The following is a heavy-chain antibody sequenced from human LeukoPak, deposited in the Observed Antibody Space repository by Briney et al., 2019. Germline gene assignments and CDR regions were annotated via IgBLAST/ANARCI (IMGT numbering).Heavy chain of an antibody. J-gene: IGHJ4*02. CDR1: GFTFSSYA. Sequence: GGSLRLSCAASGFTFSSYAMHWVRQAPGMGLEWVANIKQDVSEKYYVDSVKGRFTISRDNAKNSLYLQMNSLRAEDTAVYYCARVRKDIVVVPGAMRDTYYFDYWGQGTLVTVSS. CDR2: IKQDVSEK. D-gene: IGHD2-2*01. CDR3: ARVRKDIVVVPGAMRDTYYFDY. V-gene: IGHV3-7*01.